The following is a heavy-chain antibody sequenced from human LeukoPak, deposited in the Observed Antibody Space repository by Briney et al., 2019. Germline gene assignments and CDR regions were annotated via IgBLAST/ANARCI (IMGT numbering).Heavy chain of an antibody. V-gene: IGHV5-51*01. J-gene: IGHJ6*03. CDR2: IYPGDSDT. D-gene: IGHD3-10*01. Sequence: GESLKISCKGSGYSFTSYWIGWVRQMPGKGLEWMGIIYPGDSDTRYSPSFQGQVTISADKSISTAYLQWSSLKATDTAMYYCARRHGFGEAHYHYYMDVWGKGTTVTVSS. CDR1: GYSFTSYW. CDR3: ARRHGFGEAHYHYYMDV.